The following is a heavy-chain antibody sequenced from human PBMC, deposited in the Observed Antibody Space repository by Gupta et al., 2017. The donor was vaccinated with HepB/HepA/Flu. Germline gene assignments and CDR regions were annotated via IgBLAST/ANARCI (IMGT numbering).Heavy chain of an antibody. CDR1: GFTFSSYS. Sequence: EVQLVESGGGLVKPGGSLRLSCAASGFTFSSYSMNWVRQAPGKGLEWVSSISSSSSYIYYADSVKGRFTISRDNAKNSLYLQMNSLRAEDTAVYYCARDGPDYGDYPLMGLDRYYYYGMDVWGQGTTVTVSS. CDR3: ARDGPDYGDYPLMGLDRYYYYGMDV. V-gene: IGHV3-21*01. D-gene: IGHD4-17*01. CDR2: ISSSSSYI. J-gene: IGHJ6*02.